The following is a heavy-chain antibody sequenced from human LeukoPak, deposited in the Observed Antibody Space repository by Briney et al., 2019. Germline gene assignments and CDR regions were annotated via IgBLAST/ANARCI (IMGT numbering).Heavy chain of an antibody. J-gene: IGHJ4*02. D-gene: IGHD1-1*01. CDR2: IYYSEST. CDR1: GGSMSSYY. Sequence: PSETLSLTCTVSGGSMSSYYWSWIRQPPGKGLEWIGYIYYSESTNYNPSLKSRVTISVDTSKNQFSLKLSSVTAADTAVYYCASSGERLRKGSDYWGQGTLVTVSS. CDR3: ASSGERLRKGSDY. V-gene: IGHV4-59*01.